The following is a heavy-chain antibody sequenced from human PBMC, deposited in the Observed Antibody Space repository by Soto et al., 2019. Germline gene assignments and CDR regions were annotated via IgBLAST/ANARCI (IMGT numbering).Heavy chain of an antibody. V-gene: IGHV4-31*03. CDR2: IYYSGST. J-gene: IGHJ6*02. Sequence: PSETLSLTCTVSGGSISSGGYYWSWIRQHPGKGLEWIGYIYYSGSTNYNPSLKSRVTISVDTSKNQFSLKLSSVTAADTAVYYCARGRYCSGGSCPFYGMDVWGQGTTVTVSS. CDR1: GGSISSGGYY. D-gene: IGHD2-15*01. CDR3: ARGRYCSGGSCPFYGMDV.